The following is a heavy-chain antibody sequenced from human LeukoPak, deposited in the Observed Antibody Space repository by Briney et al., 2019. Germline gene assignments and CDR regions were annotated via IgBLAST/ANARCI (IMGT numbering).Heavy chain of an antibody. D-gene: IGHD3-3*02. CDR3: ARDLVNGILDN. V-gene: IGHV3-74*01. CDR2: IKTDGTVT. CDR1: GFTFTNYW. Sequence: PGGSLRLSCAASGFTFTNYWMHWVRQVPGKRLVWVSVIKTDGTVTDYADFVKGRFTISRDNDKNTLYLQMNSLRAEDTSVYYCARDLVNGILDNWGQGTLVTVSS. J-gene: IGHJ4*02.